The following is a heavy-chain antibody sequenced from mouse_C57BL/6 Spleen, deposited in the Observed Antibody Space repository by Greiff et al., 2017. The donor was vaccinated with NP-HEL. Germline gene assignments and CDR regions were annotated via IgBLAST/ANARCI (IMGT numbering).Heavy chain of an antibody. V-gene: IGHV1-9*01. CDR3: AYYYGSSYVWFAY. Sequence: QVQLKQSGAELMKPGASVKLSCKATGYTFTGYWIEWVKQRPGHGLEWIGEILPGSGSTNYNEKFKGKATFTADTSSNTAYMQLSSLTTEDSAIYYCAYYYGSSYVWFAYWGQGTLVTVSA. CDR1: GYTFTGYW. CDR2: ILPGSGST. J-gene: IGHJ3*01. D-gene: IGHD1-1*01.